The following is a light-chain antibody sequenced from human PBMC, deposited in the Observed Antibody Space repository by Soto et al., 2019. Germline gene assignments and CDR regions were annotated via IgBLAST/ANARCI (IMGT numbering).Light chain of an antibody. CDR1: SSDVGTYNY. J-gene: IGLJ1*01. CDR2: EVY. Sequence: QSVLTQPPSASGSPGQSVTISCTGTSSDVGTYNYVSWYQHHPGKAPKLMIYEVYKRPSGVPDRFSGSKSGNTASLTVSGLQDEDEADYYRSSYAGRSNYVFGTGTKVTVL. CDR3: SSYAGRSNYV. V-gene: IGLV2-8*01.